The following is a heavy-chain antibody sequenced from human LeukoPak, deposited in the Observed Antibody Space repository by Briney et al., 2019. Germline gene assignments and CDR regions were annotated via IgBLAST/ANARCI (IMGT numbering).Heavy chain of an antibody. D-gene: IGHD5-12*01. CDR2: IKPDGSEK. Sequence: PGGSLRLSCAPSGFTSSSYWMIWVRQAPGKGLEWVANIKPDGSEKYYVDSVKGRFTISRDNGKNSLYLQMDSLRAEDAAVLLCARGYSDFNSWGQGTLVTVPS. CDR1: GFTSSSYW. CDR3: ARGYSDFNS. J-gene: IGHJ5*02. V-gene: IGHV3-7*02.